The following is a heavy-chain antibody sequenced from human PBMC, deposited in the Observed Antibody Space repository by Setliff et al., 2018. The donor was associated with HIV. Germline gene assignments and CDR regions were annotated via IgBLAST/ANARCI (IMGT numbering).Heavy chain of an antibody. V-gene: IGHV4-34*01. CDR2: INHSGST. Sequence: PSETLSLTCTVSGDSITSGGYSWTWIRQPPGKGLEWIGEINHSGSTNYNPSLKSRVTISVDTSKNQFSLRLSSVTAADTAGYYCARGKSSNYIWESQHDAFDIWGQGTMVTVSS. CDR1: GDSITSGGYS. CDR3: ARGKSSNYIWESQHDAFDI. D-gene: IGHD3-16*01. J-gene: IGHJ3*02.